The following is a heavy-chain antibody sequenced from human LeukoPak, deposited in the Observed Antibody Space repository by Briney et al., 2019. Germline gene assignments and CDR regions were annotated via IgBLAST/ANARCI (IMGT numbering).Heavy chain of an antibody. CDR2: IKQDGSEA. V-gene: IGHV3-7*01. Sequence: PGGSLRLSCVASGFTFSSNWMGWVRQAPGKGLEWVANIKQDGSEAYYVDSVKGRFTISRDSTKSSLYLQMNSLRGEDTAVYYCERQPVGFWSAYYQYYFDYWGQGTLVTVSS. CDR1: GFTFSSNW. CDR3: ERQPVGFWSAYYQYYFDY. D-gene: IGHD3-3*01. J-gene: IGHJ4*02.